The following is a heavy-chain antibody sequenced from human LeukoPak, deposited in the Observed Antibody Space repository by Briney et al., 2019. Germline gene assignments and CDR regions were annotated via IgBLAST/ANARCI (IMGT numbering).Heavy chain of an antibody. CDR2: INPNSGGT. Sequence: ASVKVSCKASGYTFTGYYMHWVRQAPGQGLEWMGWINPNSGGTNYAQKFQGRVTMTRDTSISTAYMELSRLRSDDTAVYYCARPSGGITIFGVVENWFDPWGQGPLVTVSS. CDR1: GYTFTGYY. V-gene: IGHV1-2*02. J-gene: IGHJ5*02. CDR3: ARPSGGITIFGVVENWFDP. D-gene: IGHD3-3*01.